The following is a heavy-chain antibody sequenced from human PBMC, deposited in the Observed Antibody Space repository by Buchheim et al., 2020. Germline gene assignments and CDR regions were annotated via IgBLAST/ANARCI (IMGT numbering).Heavy chain of an antibody. V-gene: IGHV4-34*01. Sequence: QVQLQQWGAGLLKPSETLSLTCAVYGGSFSDYYWSWIRQPPGKGLEWIGEINHSGSTNYNSSLKSRVTISVDTSKNQFSLKLSSVTAADTAVYYCVRGGGSSGYYYDYRGQGIL. CDR3: VRGGGSSGYYYDY. J-gene: IGHJ4*02. D-gene: IGHD3-22*01. CDR2: INHSGST. CDR1: GGSFSDYY.